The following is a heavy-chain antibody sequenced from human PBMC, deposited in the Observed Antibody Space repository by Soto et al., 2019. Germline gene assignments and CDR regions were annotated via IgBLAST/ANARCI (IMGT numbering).Heavy chain of an antibody. CDR2: INPNSGGT. CDR1: VYTFTCYY. Sequence: XSVKVSCKASVYTFTCYYMHWVRQAPGQGLEWMGWINPNSGGTNYAQKFQGWVTMTRDTSISTAYMELSRLRSDDTAVYYCARASEYYYYGMDVWGQGTTVTVSS. J-gene: IGHJ6*02. CDR3: ARASEYYYYGMDV. V-gene: IGHV1-2*04.